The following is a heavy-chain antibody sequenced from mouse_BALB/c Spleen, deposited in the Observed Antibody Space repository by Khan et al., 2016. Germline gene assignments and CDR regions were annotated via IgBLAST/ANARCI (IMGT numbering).Heavy chain of an antibody. V-gene: IGHV3-1*02. Sequence: EVQLQESGPDLVKPSQSLSLTCTVTGYSITSGYSWYWIRQFPGNILEWMGYIHYSGSTNYNPSLKSRIPITRDTSKNQFFLQLNSVTTEDTATCSCAGDDCPAFAYRSQETLVTVSA. CDR2: IHYSGST. J-gene: IGHJ3*01. D-gene: IGHD2-4*01. CDR1: GYSITSGYS. CDR3: AGDDCPAFAY.